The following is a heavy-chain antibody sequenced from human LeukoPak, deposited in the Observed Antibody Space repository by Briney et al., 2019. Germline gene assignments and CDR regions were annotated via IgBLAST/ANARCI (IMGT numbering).Heavy chain of an antibody. CDR3: VRRDTGWDYFDY. D-gene: IGHD6-19*01. Sequence: SESLSLTCAVSGASINSHYWGWIRQPPGKGLQWIGDIYYTGKINYNPALKSLVSITLNTTKYLLFHSLTSVDAADAAFYYSVRRDTGWDYFDYWGQGILVTVSS. V-gene: IGHV4-59*08. J-gene: IGHJ4*02. CDR2: IYYTGKI. CDR1: GASINSHY.